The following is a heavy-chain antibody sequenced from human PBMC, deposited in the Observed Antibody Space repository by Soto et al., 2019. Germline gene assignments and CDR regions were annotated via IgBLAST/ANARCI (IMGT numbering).Heavy chain of an antibody. D-gene: IGHD6-19*01. Sequence: EMQLLESGGASVQPGGSLRLSCAASGFSFCTFVMTWFRQAPGGGLEWVASITDSGYTASYAETVKGRFTVSRDNSKNKLHLQMNDLRAEDAATYYCAKNWQLLGTPPEAWGQGTLVTV. CDR1: GFSFCTFV. J-gene: IGHJ4*02. CDR3: AKNWQLLGTPPEA. V-gene: IGHV3-23*01. CDR2: ITDSGYTA.